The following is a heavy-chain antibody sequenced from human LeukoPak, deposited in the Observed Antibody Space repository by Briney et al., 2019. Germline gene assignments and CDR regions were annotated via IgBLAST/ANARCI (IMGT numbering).Heavy chain of an antibody. CDR3: ARDPGSRYYDSSGYLRY. J-gene: IGHJ4*02. CDR1: GFTFSSYS. CDR2: ISSSSSYI. D-gene: IGHD3-22*01. V-gene: IGHV3-21*01. Sequence: PGGSLRLSCAASGFTFSSYSMNWVRQAPGKGLEWVSSISSSSSYIYYADSVKGRFTISRDNAKNSLYLQMNSLRAEDTAVYYCARDPGSRYYDSSGYLRYWGQGTLVTVSS.